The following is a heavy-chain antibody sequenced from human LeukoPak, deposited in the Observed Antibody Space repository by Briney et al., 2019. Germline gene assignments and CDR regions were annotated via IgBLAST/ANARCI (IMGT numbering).Heavy chain of an antibody. CDR3: ARDSGGSSSSPAHYYYYYGMDV. J-gene: IGHJ6*02. CDR2: IIPIFGTA. D-gene: IGHD6-6*01. Sequence: SVKVSCKASGGTFSSYAISWVRQAPGQGLEWMGGIIPIFGTANYAQKFQGRVTITANESTSTAYMELSSLRSEDTAVYYCARDSGGSSSSPAHYYYYYGMDVWGQGTTVTVSS. V-gene: IGHV1-69*13. CDR1: GGTFSSYA.